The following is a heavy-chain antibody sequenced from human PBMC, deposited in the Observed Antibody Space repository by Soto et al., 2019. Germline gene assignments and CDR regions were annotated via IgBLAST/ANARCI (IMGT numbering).Heavy chain of an antibody. CDR3: AQRRFGPKTYGSGPLFDY. CDR1: GFSLSTSGVG. Sequence: QITLKESGPTLVKPTQTLTLTCTFSGFSLSTSGVGVGWIRQPPGKALEWLALIYWDDDKRYSPSLKSRLTITKDTSKNQVVLTMTNMDPVDTATYYCAQRRFGPKTYGSGPLFDYWGQGTLVTVSS. J-gene: IGHJ4*02. D-gene: IGHD3-10*01. CDR2: IYWDDDK. V-gene: IGHV2-5*02.